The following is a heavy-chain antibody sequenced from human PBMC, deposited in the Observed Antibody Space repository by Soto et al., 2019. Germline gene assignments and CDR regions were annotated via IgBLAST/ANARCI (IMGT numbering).Heavy chain of an antibody. V-gene: IGHV4-59*01. D-gene: IGHD3-22*01. CDR3: ARVGRGQDSSGYGWCGR. Sequence: SETLSLTCTVSGGSISSYYWSWIRQPPGKGLEWIGYIYYSGSTNYNPSLKSRVTISVDTSKNQFSLKLSSVTAADTAVYYCARVGRGQDSSGYGWCGRWGQGTLGAVSS. CDR1: GGSISSYY. J-gene: IGHJ5*02. CDR2: IYYSGST.